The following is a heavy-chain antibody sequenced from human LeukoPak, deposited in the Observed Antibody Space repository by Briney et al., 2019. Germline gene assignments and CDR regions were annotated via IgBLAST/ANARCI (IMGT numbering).Heavy chain of an antibody. V-gene: IGHV1-69*06. J-gene: IGHJ5*02. CDR3: AKDDNYIRFSS. CDR2: IIPIFGTA. D-gene: IGHD3-16*01. Sequence: SVKVSCKASGGTFSSYAISWVRQAPGQGLEWMGGIIPIFGTANYAQKFQGRVTITADKSTSTAYMELSSLRSEDTAVYYCAKDDNYIRFSSWGQGTLVTVSS. CDR1: GGTFSSYA.